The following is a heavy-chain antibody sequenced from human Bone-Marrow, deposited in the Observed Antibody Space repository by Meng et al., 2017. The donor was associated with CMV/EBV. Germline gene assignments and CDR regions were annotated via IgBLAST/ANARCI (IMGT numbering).Heavy chain of an antibody. D-gene: IGHD6-19*01. J-gene: IGHJ4*02. CDR3: ARVRIAVAPCDY. CDR2: ISYDGSNK. Sequence: GGSRRLSCAASGFTFSSYSMNWVRQAPGKGLEWVAVISYDGSNKYYADSVKGRFTISRDNSKNTLYLQMNSLRAEDTAVYYCARVRIAVAPCDYWGQGTLVTVSS. V-gene: IGHV3-30*03. CDR1: GFTFSSYS.